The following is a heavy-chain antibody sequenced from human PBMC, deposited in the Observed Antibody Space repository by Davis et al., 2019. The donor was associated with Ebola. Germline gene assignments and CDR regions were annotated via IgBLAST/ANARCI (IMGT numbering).Heavy chain of an antibody. J-gene: IGHJ3*02. V-gene: IGHV5-51*01. D-gene: IGHD5-12*01. CDR1: GYSFTSYW. CDR2: IYAGDSDA. Sequence: GESLKISCKGSGYSFTSYWIAWVRQMPGKGLEWMGIIYAGDSDARYSPSFEGQVTISVDRYLTTAYLQWSSLKASDTAMYYCARPVATRPYDAFDIWGQGTMVTVSS. CDR3: ARPVATRPYDAFDI.